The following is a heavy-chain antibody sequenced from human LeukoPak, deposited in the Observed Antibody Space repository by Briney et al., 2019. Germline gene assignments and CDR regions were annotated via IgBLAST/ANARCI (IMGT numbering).Heavy chain of an antibody. CDR2: INSAGSIT. CDR3: ARLNLIPHTSDWYYFDY. J-gene: IGHJ4*02. CDR1: GFTFSTYW. D-gene: IGHD6-19*01. V-gene: IGHV3-74*01. Sequence: AGGSLRLSCAASGFTFSTYWMHWVRQAPGKGLVWVSRINSAGSITTYADSVKGRFTIPRDNAKNTLYLQMNGLRAEDTAVYYCARLNLIPHTSDWYYFDYWGQGTLVTVSS.